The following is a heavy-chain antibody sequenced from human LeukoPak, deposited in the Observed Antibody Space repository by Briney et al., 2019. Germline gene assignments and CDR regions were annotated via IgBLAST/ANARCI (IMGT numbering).Heavy chain of an antibody. CDR3: ARNSPDYDILTGYYHWYYFDY. V-gene: IGHV4-4*07. CDR2: IYTSGST. CDR1: GGSISSYY. Sequence: SETLSLTCTVSGGSISSYYWSWIRQPAGKGLEWIGRIYTSGSTNYNPSLKSRVTMSVDTSKNQFSLKLSSVTAADTAVYYCARNSPDYDILTGYYHWYYFDYWGQGTLVTVSS. D-gene: IGHD3-9*01. J-gene: IGHJ4*02.